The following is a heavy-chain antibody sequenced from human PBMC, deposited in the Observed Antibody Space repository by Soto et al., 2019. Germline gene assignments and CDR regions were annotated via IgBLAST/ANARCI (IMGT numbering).Heavy chain of an antibody. CDR1: GFTFSSYA. Sequence: GGSLRLSCAASGFTFSSYAMSWVRQAPGKGLEWVSAISGSGGSTYYADSVKGRFTISRDNSKNTLYLQMNSLRAEDTAVYYCAKVPLTSMVRGVITYFDYWGQGTLVTVSS. CDR3: AKVPLTSMVRGVITYFDY. V-gene: IGHV3-23*01. D-gene: IGHD3-10*01. J-gene: IGHJ4*02. CDR2: ISGSGGST.